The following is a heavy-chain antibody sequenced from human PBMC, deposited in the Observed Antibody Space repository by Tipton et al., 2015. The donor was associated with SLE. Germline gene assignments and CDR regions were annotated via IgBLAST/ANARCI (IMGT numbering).Heavy chain of an antibody. J-gene: IGHJ3*02. Sequence: TLSLTCTVSGGSISSGSYYWSWIRQPAGKGLEWIGYIYTSGSTNYNPSLKSRVTISVDTSKNQFSLKLSSVTAADTAVYYCARGDYGDYMDAFDIWGQGTMVTVSS. CDR2: IYTSGST. CDR3: ARGDYGDYMDAFDI. V-gene: IGHV4-61*09. D-gene: IGHD4-17*01. CDR1: GGSISSGSYY.